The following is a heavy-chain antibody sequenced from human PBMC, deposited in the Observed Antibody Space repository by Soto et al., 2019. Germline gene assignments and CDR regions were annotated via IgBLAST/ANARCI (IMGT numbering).Heavy chain of an antibody. CDR3: ARSENYVGAFDI. J-gene: IGHJ3*02. D-gene: IGHD1-7*01. CDR2: IIPIFGTA. Sequence: QVQLVQSGAGVKKPGSSVKVSCKASGGTFSSYAISWVRQAPGQGLEWMGGIIPIFGTANYAQRFQGRVTITADESTSTAYMELSSLRSEDTAVYYCARSENYVGAFDIWGQGTMVTVSS. CDR1: GGTFSSYA. V-gene: IGHV1-69*01.